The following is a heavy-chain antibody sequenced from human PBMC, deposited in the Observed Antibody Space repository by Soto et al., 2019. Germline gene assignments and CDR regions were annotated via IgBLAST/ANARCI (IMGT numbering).Heavy chain of an antibody. D-gene: IGHD1-26*01. CDR1: GDSITGSH. V-gene: IGHV4-59*01. CDR2: IYYRGST. CDR3: ASSVIVGREVNTWFDP. Sequence: QVHLQESGPGLVKASETLSLTCTVSGDSITGSHWNWIRQPLGKPLEWIGYIYYRGSTNYNPSLKSRLTLSVDTSKNQIFLRLNSVTAADTAVYYCASSVIVGREVNTWFDPWGQGILVTVSS. J-gene: IGHJ5*02.